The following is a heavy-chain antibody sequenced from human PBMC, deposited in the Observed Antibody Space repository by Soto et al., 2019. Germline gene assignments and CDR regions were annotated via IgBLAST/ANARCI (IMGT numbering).Heavy chain of an antibody. V-gene: IGHV1-69*13. CDR1: GGTFSSYA. Sequence: SVKVSCKASGGTFSSYAISWVRQAPGQGLGWMGGIIPIFGTANYAQKFQGRVTITADESTSTAYMELSSLRSEDTAVYYCARVPRPYSSGWYGYFQHWGQGTLVTVS. D-gene: IGHD6-19*01. J-gene: IGHJ1*01. CDR3: ARVPRPYSSGWYGYFQH. CDR2: IIPIFGTA.